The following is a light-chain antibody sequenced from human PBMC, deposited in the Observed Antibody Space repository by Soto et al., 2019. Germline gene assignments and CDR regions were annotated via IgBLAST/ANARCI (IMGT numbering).Light chain of an antibody. J-gene: IGKJ4*01. CDR2: DAS. CDR1: QDISNY. V-gene: IGKV1-33*01. Sequence: DIPMIQSPSSLSASVGDRVTITCQASQDISNYLNWYQQKPGKAPKLLIYDASNLETGVPSRFSGSGSGTDFTFTISSLQPEDIATYYCQQYDNLPLTFGGGTKVEIK. CDR3: QQYDNLPLT.